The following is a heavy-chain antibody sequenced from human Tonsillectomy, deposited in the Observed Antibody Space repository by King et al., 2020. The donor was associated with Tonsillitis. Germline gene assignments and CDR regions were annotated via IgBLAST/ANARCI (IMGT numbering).Heavy chain of an antibody. CDR2: ISFDGNHK. Sequence: HVQLVESGGGVVQPGRSLRLSCAASGFSFSDYGIHWVRQAPGKGLEWVAVISFDGNHKFYADSVKGRFTISRDNSKNTLYLHMSSLRTEDTAVYYCAKHRPGAFDDWGQGTPVTVSS. CDR1: GFSFSDYG. J-gene: IGHJ4*02. V-gene: IGHV3-30*18. D-gene: IGHD3-10*01. CDR3: AKHRPGAFDD.